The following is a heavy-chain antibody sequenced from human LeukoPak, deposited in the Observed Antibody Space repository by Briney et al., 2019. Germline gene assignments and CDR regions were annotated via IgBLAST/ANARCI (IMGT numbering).Heavy chain of an antibody. CDR3: ARGSWQQPVLWGVGYYFDY. Sequence: KPGGSLRLSCAASGFTFSHYSMNWVRQAPGKGLEWVSSISSSSSYIYYADSVKGRFTISRDNAKNSLYLQMNSLRAEDTAVYYCARGSWQQPVLWGVGYYFDYWGQGTLVTVSS. V-gene: IGHV3-21*01. CDR1: GFTFSHYS. J-gene: IGHJ4*02. D-gene: IGHD6-13*01. CDR2: ISSSSSYI.